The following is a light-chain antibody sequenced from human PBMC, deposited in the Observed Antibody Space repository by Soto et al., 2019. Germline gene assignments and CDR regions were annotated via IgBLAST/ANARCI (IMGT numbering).Light chain of an antibody. V-gene: IGKV1-27*01. J-gene: IGKJ1*01. Sequence: DIQMTQSPSSLSASVGDRVTITCRASQGISNYLAWYQQKPGKVPKLLIYAASTLQSGVPSRFSGSGSGTDFTLTTSGLQPDDFATYYCQQYKSYPLTFGQGTKVDIK. CDR1: QGISNY. CDR2: AAS. CDR3: QQYKSYPLT.